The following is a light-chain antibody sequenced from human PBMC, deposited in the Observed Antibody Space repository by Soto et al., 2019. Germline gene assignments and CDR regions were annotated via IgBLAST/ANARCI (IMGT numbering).Light chain of an antibody. CDR1: SSNIGMNF. V-gene: IGLV1-51*01. J-gene: IGLJ2*01. Sequence: QSVLTQPPSVSAAPGQKVTISCSGSSSNIGMNFVSWYQQLPGTAPKLLTYDNNKRPSGIPDRFSDSRSGTSATLDITGLQTGDEAVYYCGAWDSSLSAVVFGGGTEVTVL. CDR2: DNN. CDR3: GAWDSSLSAVV.